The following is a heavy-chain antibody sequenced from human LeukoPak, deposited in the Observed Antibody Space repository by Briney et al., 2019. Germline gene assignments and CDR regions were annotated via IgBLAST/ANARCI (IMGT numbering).Heavy chain of an antibody. CDR1: GFTFSSYS. D-gene: IGHD3-22*01. J-gene: IGHJ6*03. V-gene: IGHV3-21*01. CDR3: ARGITTGHYYYMDV. Sequence: GGSLRLSCAASGFTFSSYSMTRVRRAPGKGLEWVTSIDGNTAYIYYADSVKGRFTISRDNAKNSLDLQMNSLRAEDTAVYYCARGITTGHYYYMDVWGKGTTVTVSS. CDR2: IDGNTAYI.